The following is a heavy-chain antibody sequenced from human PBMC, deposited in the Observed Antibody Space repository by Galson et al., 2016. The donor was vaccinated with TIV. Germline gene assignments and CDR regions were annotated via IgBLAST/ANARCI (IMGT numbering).Heavy chain of an antibody. CDR1: GYSISSGYY. CDR3: ARGSYFGLDV. J-gene: IGHJ6*02. D-gene: IGHD3-10*01. Sequence: SETLSLTCTVSGYSISSGYYWGWIRQPPGKGLEWIGNIYHTGSTYSNPSLRSRLTMSVDTSKNQFSLILNSVTAADTAVYYCARGSYFGLDVWGQGTPVTVSS. V-gene: IGHV4-38-2*02. CDR2: IYHTGST.